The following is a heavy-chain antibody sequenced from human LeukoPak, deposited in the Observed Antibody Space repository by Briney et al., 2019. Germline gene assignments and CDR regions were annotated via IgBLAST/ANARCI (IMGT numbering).Heavy chain of an antibody. Sequence: SVKVSCKASGGTFSSYAISWVRQAPGQGLEWMGRIIPILGIANYAQKFQGRVTVTADKSTSTAYMELSSLRSEDTAVYYCAREEGGSSWSVGYWGQGTLVTVYS. CDR3: AREEGGSSWSVGY. V-gene: IGHV1-69*04. CDR2: IIPILGIA. J-gene: IGHJ1*01. CDR1: GGTFSSYA. D-gene: IGHD6-13*01.